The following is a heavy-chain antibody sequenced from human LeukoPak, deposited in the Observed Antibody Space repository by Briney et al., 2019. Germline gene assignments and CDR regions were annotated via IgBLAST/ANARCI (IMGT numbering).Heavy chain of an antibody. V-gene: IGHV3-23*01. CDR3: AKMKVRLRLGEPTDY. CDR1: GFTFSSYA. J-gene: IGHJ4*02. D-gene: IGHD3-16*01. CDR2: ISGSGGST. Sequence: GGSLRLSCAASGFTFSSYAMSWVRQAPGKGLEWVSAISGSGGSTYYADSVKGWFTISRDNSKNTLYLQMNSLRAEDTAVYYCAKMKVRLRLGEPTDYWGQGTLVTVSS.